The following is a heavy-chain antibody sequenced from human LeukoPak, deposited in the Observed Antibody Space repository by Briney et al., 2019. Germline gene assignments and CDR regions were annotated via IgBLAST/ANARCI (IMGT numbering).Heavy chain of an antibody. V-gene: IGHV3-30-3*01. CDR3: AKDVMGPKRGFFDY. D-gene: IGHD1-26*01. Sequence: PGGSLRLSCAASGFTFSSYAMHWVRQAPGKGLEWVAVISYDGSNKYYADSVKGRFTISRDNSKNTLYLQMNSLRAEDTAVYYCAKDVMGPKRGFFDYWGQGTLVTVSS. CDR2: ISYDGSNK. CDR1: GFTFSSYA. J-gene: IGHJ4*02.